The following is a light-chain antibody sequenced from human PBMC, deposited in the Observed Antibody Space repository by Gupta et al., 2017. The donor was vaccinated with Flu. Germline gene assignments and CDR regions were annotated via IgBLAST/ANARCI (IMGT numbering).Light chain of an antibody. CDR3: SSHAGRVTWV. J-gene: IGLJ1*01. Sequence: SAPTQPRSVSGPPGQSVTIPCTGTSNDVGGSNRVSWYEQRPGKAPKLILYDVTERPSGVPDRFSGSKSGYTASLTISGLQADDEADYYCSSHAGRVTWVFGTGTTVTVL. CDR2: DVT. V-gene: IGLV2-11*01. CDR1: SNDVGGSNR.